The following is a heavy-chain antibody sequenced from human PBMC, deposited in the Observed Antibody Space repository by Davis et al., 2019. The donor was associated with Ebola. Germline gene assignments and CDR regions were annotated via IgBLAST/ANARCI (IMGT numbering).Heavy chain of an antibody. CDR2: ISGSGGST. V-gene: IGHV3-23*01. D-gene: IGHD2-21*01. CDR3: AKSRLEVVIGLGTEYYFDY. CDR1: GFTFSSYS. J-gene: IGHJ4*02. Sequence: GESLKISCAAYGFTFSSYSMTWVRQAPGKGLEWVSVISGSGGSTYYADSVKGRFTISRDNSKNTLYLQMNSLRAEDTAVYYCAKSRLEVVIGLGTEYYFDYWGQGTLVTVSS.